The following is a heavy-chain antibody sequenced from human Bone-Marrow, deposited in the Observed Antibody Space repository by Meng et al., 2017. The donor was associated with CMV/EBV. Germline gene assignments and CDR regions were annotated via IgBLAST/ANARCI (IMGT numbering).Heavy chain of an antibody. V-gene: IGHV4-59*01. Sequence: SETLSLTCTVSGGSISSYYGSWIRQPPGKGLEWIGYIYYSGSTNYNPSLKSRVTISVDTSKNQFSLKLSSVTAADTAVYYCSRGAGTIRGYYFHYWGQGTLVTVSS. CDR2: IYYSGST. CDR3: SRGAGTIRGYYFHY. D-gene: IGHD4-23*01. CDR1: GGSISSYY. J-gene: IGHJ4*02.